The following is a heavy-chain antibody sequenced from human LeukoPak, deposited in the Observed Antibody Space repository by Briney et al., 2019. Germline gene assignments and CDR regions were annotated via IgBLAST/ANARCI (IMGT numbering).Heavy chain of an antibody. V-gene: IGHV1-46*01. CDR3: ARDFFNSSGWRAARDY. D-gene: IGHD6-19*01. CDR2: INPSGGST. J-gene: IGHJ4*02. Sequence: GASVKVSCKASGGTFSSYAISWVRQAPGQGLEWMGIINPSGGSTSYAQKFQGRVTMTRDTSTSTVYMELSSLRSEDTAVYYCARDFFNSSGWRAARDYWGQGTLVTVSS. CDR1: GGTFSSYA.